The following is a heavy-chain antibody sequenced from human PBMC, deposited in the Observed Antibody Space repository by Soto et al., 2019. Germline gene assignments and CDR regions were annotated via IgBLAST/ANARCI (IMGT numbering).Heavy chain of an antibody. CDR1: GFTFSSYA. J-gene: IGHJ4*02. CDR3: ARDPTMIVVVIREYYFDC. D-gene: IGHD3-22*01. CDR2: ISYDGSNK. V-gene: IGHV3-30-3*01. Sequence: GGSLRLSCAAAGFTFSSYAMHWVRQAPGKGLEWVAVISYDGSNKYYADSVKGRFTISRDNSKNTLYLQMNSLRAEDTAVYYCARDPTMIVVVIREYYFDCWGQGTLVTVSS.